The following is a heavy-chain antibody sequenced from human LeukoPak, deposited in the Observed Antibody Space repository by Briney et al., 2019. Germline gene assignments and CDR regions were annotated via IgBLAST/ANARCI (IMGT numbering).Heavy chain of an antibody. Sequence: ASVKVSCKASGYTFTIYAMHWVRQAPGQRLEWMGWINAGNGNTKYSQKFQGRVTITRDTSASTAYMELSSLRSEDTAVYYCAREPGYSSSWYRRNFDYWGQGTLVTVSS. CDR1: GYTFTIYA. V-gene: IGHV1-3*01. CDR2: INAGNGNT. CDR3: AREPGYSSSWYRRNFDY. J-gene: IGHJ4*02. D-gene: IGHD6-13*01.